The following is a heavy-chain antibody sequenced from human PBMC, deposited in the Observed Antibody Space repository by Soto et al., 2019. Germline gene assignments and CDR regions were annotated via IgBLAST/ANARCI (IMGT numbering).Heavy chain of an antibody. D-gene: IGHD5-12*01. CDR3: ARDRVRRVAILYYYYGMDV. CDR2: INPNSGGT. Sequence: ASVKVSCKASGYTFTGYYMHWVRQAPGQGLEWMGWINPNSGGTNYAQKFQGWVTMTRDTSISTAYMELSRLRSDDTAVYYCARDRVRRVAILYYYYGMDVWGRGTTVTVSS. CDR1: GYTFTGYY. V-gene: IGHV1-2*04. J-gene: IGHJ6*02.